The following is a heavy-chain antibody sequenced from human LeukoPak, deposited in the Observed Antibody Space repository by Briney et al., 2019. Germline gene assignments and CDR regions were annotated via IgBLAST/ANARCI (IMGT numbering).Heavy chain of an antibody. CDR1: GVSITSGSYF. V-gene: IGHV4-61*02. J-gene: IGHJ6*03. CDR3: ARGVGELLSYYYYYYMDV. D-gene: IGHD3-10*01. Sequence: SETLSLTCTVSGVSITSGSYFWSWIRQPAGKGLEWIGRISTSGSTNYNPSLKSRVTISVDTSNKHFSLQLSSLTAADTAVYYCARGVGELLSYYYYYYMDVWGKGTTVTISS. CDR2: ISTSGST.